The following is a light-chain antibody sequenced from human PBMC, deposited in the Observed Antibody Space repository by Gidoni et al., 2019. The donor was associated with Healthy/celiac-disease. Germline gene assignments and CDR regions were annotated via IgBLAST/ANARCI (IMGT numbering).Light chain of an antibody. CDR1: QSVLYNSNNKNY. Sequence: DIVMTQSPDPLAVSLGERATINCKSSQSVLYNSNNKNYLAWYQQKPGQPPKLLIYWASTRESGVPDRFSGSGSGTDFTLTISSLQAEDVAVYYCQQYYSSPRTFGQGTKVEIK. J-gene: IGKJ1*01. V-gene: IGKV4-1*01. CDR3: QQYYSSPRT. CDR2: WAS.